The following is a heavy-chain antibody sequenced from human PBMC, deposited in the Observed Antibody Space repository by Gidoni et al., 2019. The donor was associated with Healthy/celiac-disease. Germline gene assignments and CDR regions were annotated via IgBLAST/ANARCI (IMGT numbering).Heavy chain of an antibody. CDR2: ISRSSSTI. Sequence: EVQPVESGGGLVQPGGSLRLSCAASGFPFSRYSMNWARQAPGKGLEWVSYISRSSSTIYYADSVKGRFTISRDNAKNSLYLQMNSLRDEDTAVYYCARDATLYSSFNWFDPWGQGTLVTVSS. V-gene: IGHV3-48*02. D-gene: IGHD6-19*01. CDR1: GFPFSRYS. CDR3: ARDATLYSSFNWFDP. J-gene: IGHJ5*02.